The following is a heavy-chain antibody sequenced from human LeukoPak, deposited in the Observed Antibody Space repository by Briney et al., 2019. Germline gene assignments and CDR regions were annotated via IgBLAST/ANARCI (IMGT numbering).Heavy chain of an antibody. V-gene: IGHV4-59*08. CDR1: GGSISSYY. D-gene: IGHD6-13*01. CDR3: ARHYRGAAAGIVLDY. Sequence: SETLSLTCTVSGGSISSYYWSWIRQPPGRGLEWIGYIYYSGFTNYNPSLKSRVIISVDTSKNHFSLKLSSVTAADTAVYYCARHYRGAAAGIVLDYWGQGTLVTVSS. J-gene: IGHJ4*02. CDR2: IYYSGFT.